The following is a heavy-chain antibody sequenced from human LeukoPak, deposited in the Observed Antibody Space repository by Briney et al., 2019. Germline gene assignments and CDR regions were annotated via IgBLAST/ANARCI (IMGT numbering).Heavy chain of an antibody. D-gene: IGHD3-10*01. Sequence: GGSLRLSCAASGFTFSSSAMSWVRQAPGKGLEWVSAISNNGGYTYYADSVQGRFTISRDNSKNTLYLQMNSLRAEDTAVYYCAKDGVSREYYFDYWGQGTLVTVSS. CDR1: GFTFSSSA. CDR2: ISNNGGYT. J-gene: IGHJ4*02. V-gene: IGHV3-23*01. CDR3: AKDGVSREYYFDY.